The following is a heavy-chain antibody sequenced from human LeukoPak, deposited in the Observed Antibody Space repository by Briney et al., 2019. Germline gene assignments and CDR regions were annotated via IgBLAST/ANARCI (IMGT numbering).Heavy chain of an antibody. Sequence: ASVKVSCKASRYTFTSYYMDWVRQAPGRGLEWMGIINPSGGSTSYAQKFQGRVTMTRDMSTSTVYVELSSLRSEDTAVYYCAVIYSDNDYWGQGTLVTVSS. CDR3: AVIYSDNDY. D-gene: IGHD5-12*01. V-gene: IGHV1-46*01. CDR2: INPSGGST. J-gene: IGHJ4*02. CDR1: RYTFTSYY.